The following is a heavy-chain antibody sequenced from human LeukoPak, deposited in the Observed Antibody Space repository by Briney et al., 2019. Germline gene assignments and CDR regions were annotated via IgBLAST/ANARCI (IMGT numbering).Heavy chain of an antibody. CDR1: GFTFSSYE. Sequence: GGSLRLSCAASGFTFSSYEMNWVRQAPGKGLEWVSYISSSGSTIYYADSVKGRFTISRDNAKNSLYLQMNSLRAEDTAVYYCARENYNGYDPRWFDPWGQGTLVTVSS. D-gene: IGHD5-12*01. V-gene: IGHV3-48*03. J-gene: IGHJ5*02. CDR2: ISSSGSTI. CDR3: ARENYNGYDPRWFDP.